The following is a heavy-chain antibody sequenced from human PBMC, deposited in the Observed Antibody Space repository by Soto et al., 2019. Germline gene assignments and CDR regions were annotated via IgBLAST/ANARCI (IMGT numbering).Heavy chain of an antibody. CDR2: IWYDGSNK. Sequence: GGSLRLSCAASGFTFSSYGMHWVRQAPGKGLEWVAVIWYDGSNKYYADSVKGRFTISRDNPKNTLYLQMNSLRAEDTAVYYCARGPLVQAPRLVAYRARGSSVTGSS. J-gene: IGHJ4*02. CDR1: GFTFSSYG. CDR3: ARGPLVQAPRLVAY. V-gene: IGHV3-33*01. D-gene: IGHD6-6*01.